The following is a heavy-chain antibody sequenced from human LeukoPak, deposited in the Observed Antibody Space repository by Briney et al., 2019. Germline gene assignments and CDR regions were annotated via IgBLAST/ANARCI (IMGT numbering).Heavy chain of an antibody. Sequence: PGGSLRLSCAASGFTFSSYWMHWVRQAPGKGLVWVSRINPDASRIKYADSVKGRFTISRDNAKSTLYLQMNSLRAEDTAMYYCARVRYCDSSSCYSYFDYWGQGTLVTVSS. V-gene: IGHV3-74*03. CDR3: ARVRYCDSSSCYSYFDY. D-gene: IGHD2-2*02. CDR2: INPDASRI. CDR1: GFTFSSYW. J-gene: IGHJ4*02.